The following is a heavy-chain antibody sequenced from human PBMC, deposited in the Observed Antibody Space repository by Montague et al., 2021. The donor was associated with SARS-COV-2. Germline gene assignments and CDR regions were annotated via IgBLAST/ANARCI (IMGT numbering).Heavy chain of an antibody. Sequence: PALVKPTQTLTLTCTFSGFSPCTSGMCVSWIRQPPGKALEWLTLIDWDDDKYYSTSLKTRLTISKDTSKNQVVLTMTNMDPVDTATYYCARSYGTTVVTRAFDYWGQGTLVTVSS. CDR2: IDWDDDK. D-gene: IGHD4-23*01. V-gene: IGHV2-70*01. CDR3: ARSYGTTVVTRAFDY. CDR1: GFSPCTSGMC. J-gene: IGHJ4*02.